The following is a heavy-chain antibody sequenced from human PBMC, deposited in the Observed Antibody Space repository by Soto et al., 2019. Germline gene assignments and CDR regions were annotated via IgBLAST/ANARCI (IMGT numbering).Heavy chain of an antibody. V-gene: IGHV3-23*01. J-gene: IGHJ3*02. Sequence: GGSLRLSCAASGFTFSSYAMSWVRQAPGKGLEWVSAISGSGGSTYYADSVKGRFTISRDNSKNTLYLQMNSLRAEDTAVYYRAKPDKGARIAAAGNVKGAFDIWGQGTMVTVSS. CDR2: ISGSGGST. CDR1: GFTFSSYA. CDR3: AKPDKGARIAAAGNVKGAFDI. D-gene: IGHD6-13*01.